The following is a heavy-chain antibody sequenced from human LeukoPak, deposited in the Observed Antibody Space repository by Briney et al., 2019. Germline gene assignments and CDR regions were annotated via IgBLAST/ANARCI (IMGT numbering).Heavy chain of an antibody. V-gene: IGHV3-64*01. CDR1: GFTFSSYA. CDR2: ISSNGGST. CDR3: ARSNLVGATTY. D-gene: IGHD1-26*01. J-gene: IGHJ4*02. Sequence: GGSLRLSCAASGFTFSSYAMSWVRQAPGKGLEWVSAISSNGGSTYYANSVKGRFTISRDNSKNTLYLQMGSLRAEDMAVYYCARSNLVGATTYWGQGTLVTVSS.